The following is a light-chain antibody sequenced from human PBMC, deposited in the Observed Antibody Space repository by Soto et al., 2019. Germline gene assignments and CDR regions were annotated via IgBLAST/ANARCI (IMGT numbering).Light chain of an antibody. CDR1: QSVSSSY. V-gene: IGKV3-20*01. CDR2: GAS. CDR3: QQYGSSPYT. Sequence: EIVLTQSTGTLSLSPGERATLSCRASQSVSSSYLAWYQQKPGQAPRLLIYGASSRATGIPDRFSGSGSGTDFTVTISRLEPEDFAVYYCQQYGSSPYTFGQGTKLEIK. J-gene: IGKJ2*01.